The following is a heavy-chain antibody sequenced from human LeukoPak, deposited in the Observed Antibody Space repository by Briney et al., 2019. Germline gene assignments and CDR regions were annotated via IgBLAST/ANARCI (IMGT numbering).Heavy chain of an antibody. Sequence: GGSLRLSCAASGFTFSDYAMSWIRQAPGQGLEWVPYISRSGDTIDYADSVKGRFSISRDNAKNSLYLQMNSLRAEDTAVYYCAGYHWNSGVVYWGQGTLVTVSS. CDR1: GFTFSDYA. CDR2: ISRSGDTI. D-gene: IGHD1-7*01. CDR3: AGYHWNSGVVY. V-gene: IGHV3-11*01. J-gene: IGHJ4*02.